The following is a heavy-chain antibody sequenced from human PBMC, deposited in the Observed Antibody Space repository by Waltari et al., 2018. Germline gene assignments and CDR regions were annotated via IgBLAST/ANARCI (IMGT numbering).Heavy chain of an antibody. D-gene: IGHD6-13*01. CDR2: IYSGGST. CDR3: ARGATAAGTIYYYGMDV. Sequence: EVQLVESGGGLIQPGGSLRLSCAASGFTVSSNYMRWVRQAPGKGLEWVSVIYSGGSTYYADSVKGRFTISRDNSKNTLYLQMNSLRAEDTAVYYCARGATAAGTIYYYGMDVWGQGTTVTVSS. CDR1: GFTVSSNY. V-gene: IGHV3-53*01. J-gene: IGHJ6*02.